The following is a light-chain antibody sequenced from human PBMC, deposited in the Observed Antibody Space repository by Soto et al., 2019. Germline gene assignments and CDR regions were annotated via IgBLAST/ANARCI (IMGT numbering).Light chain of an antibody. V-gene: IGLV2-8*01. CDR3: SSFVGGNNPWV. CDR2: EVS. CDR1: SSDLASYNY. J-gene: IGLJ1*01. Sequence: QSALTQPPSASGSPGQSVTISCTGTSSDLASYNYVSWYQQSPGKAPKLMIYEVSKRPSGVPDRFSGSNSGDTASLTVSGLQTEDEAEYYCSSFVGGNNPWVFGTGTKVTVL.